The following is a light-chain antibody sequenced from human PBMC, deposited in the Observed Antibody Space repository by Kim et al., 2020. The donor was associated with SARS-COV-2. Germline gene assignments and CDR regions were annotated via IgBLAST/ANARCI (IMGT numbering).Light chain of an antibody. CDR3: QTWGTVGE. CDR2: LNSDGSH. V-gene: IGLV4-69*01. Sequence: QLVLTQSPSASASLGASVKLTCTLSSGHSNYAIAWHQQQPEKGPRYLMKLNSDGSHTKGDGIPDRFSGSSSGAERYLTISSLQSEDEADYYCQTWGTVGEFGGGTQLTVL. CDR1: SGHSNYA. J-gene: IGLJ2*01.